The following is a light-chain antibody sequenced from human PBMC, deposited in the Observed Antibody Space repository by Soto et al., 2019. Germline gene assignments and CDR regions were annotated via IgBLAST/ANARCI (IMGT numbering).Light chain of an antibody. V-gene: IGLV2-14*01. CDR3: SLYTNDNTVI. J-gene: IGLJ2*01. Sequence: QSALTQPASVSGSPVQSITISCTGTSEDIGAYNYVSWYQQHPAKAPKLIIYEIRHRTSGVSDRFSGSKSGNTSSLTISGLQAADEADYYCSLYTNDNTVIFGGGTKLTVL. CDR1: SEDIGAYNY. CDR2: EIR.